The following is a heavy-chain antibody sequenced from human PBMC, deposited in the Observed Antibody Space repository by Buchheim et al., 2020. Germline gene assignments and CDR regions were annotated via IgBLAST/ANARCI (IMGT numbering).Heavy chain of an antibody. CDR1: GYTFTSYY. Sequence: QVQLVQSGAEMKKPGASVKVSCKASGYTFTSYYMHWVRQAPGQGLEWMGIINPSGGSTSYAQKFQGRVTMTRDTSKSTVYMELSSLRSEDTAVYYCARDTPTVVYYYYGMDVWGQGTT. CDR3: ARDTPTVVYYYYGMDV. J-gene: IGHJ6*02. V-gene: IGHV1-46*01. D-gene: IGHD4-23*01. CDR2: INPSGGST.